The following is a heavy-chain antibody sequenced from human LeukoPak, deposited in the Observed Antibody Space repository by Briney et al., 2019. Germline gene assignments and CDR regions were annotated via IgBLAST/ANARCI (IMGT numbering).Heavy chain of an antibody. D-gene: IGHD6-13*01. CDR3: ASGSSWYSFDY. CDR2: INHSGST. J-gene: IGHJ4*02. Sequence: SETLSLTCAVYGGSFSGYYWSWIRQPPGKGLEWIGEINHSGSTNYNPSLKSRVTISVDTSKNQFSLKLSSVTAADTAVYYCASGSSWYSFDYWGQGTLVTVSS. CDR1: GGSFSGYY. V-gene: IGHV4-34*01.